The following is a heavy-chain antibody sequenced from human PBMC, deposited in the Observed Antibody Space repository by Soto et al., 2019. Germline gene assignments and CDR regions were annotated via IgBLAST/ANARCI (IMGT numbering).Heavy chain of an antibody. Sequence: HLGGSLRLSCAASGFTFSSYAMSWVRQAPGKGLEWVSAISGSGGSTYYADSVRGRFTISRDNSKNTLYLQMNSLRAEDTAVYYCAKDRGYCSSTSCYKPPDVWGQGTTVTVSS. V-gene: IGHV3-23*01. CDR2: ISGSGGST. J-gene: IGHJ6*02. CDR3: AKDRGYCSSTSCYKPPDV. CDR1: GFTFSSYA. D-gene: IGHD2-2*02.